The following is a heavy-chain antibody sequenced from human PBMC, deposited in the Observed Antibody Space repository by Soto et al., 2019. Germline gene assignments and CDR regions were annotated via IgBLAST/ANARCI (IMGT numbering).Heavy chain of an antibody. V-gene: IGHV4-59*12. CDR1: GGSISSYY. J-gene: IGHJ5*02. D-gene: IGHD3-10*01. CDR3: ARSVTP. CDR2: FYYSGST. Sequence: SETLSLTCTVSGGSISSYYWSWIRQPPGKGLEWIGYFYYSGSTNYNPSLKSRVTISVDTSKNQFSLKLSSVTAADTAVYYCARSVTPWGQGTLVTVSS.